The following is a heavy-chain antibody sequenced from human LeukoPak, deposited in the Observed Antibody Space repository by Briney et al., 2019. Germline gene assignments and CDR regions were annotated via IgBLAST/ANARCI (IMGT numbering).Heavy chain of an antibody. CDR1: GFTFSGSA. J-gene: IGHJ6*03. CDR3: TRLSPYNYYDSSGFSYYYYMDV. D-gene: IGHD3-22*01. V-gene: IGHV3-73*01. CDR2: IRSKANSYAT. Sequence: GGSLRLSCAASGFTFSGSAMHWVRQASGKGLEWVGRIRSKANSYATAYAASVKGRFTISRDDSKNTAYLQMNSLKTEDTAVYYCTRLSPYNYYDSSGFSYYYYMDVWGKGTTVTVSS.